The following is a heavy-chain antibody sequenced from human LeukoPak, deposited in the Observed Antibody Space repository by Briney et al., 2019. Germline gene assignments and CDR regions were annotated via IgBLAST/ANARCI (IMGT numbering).Heavy chain of an antibody. Sequence: GGTLRLSCAASGLTFSSYGMSWVRQAPGKGLEWVSAISGSGGSTYYADSVKGRFTISRDNSKNTLYLQMNSLRAEDTAVYYCAKDRGHSGSLDAFDIWGQGTMVTVSS. J-gene: IGHJ3*02. V-gene: IGHV3-23*01. CDR2: ISGSGGST. D-gene: IGHD1-26*01. CDR1: GLTFSSYG. CDR3: AKDRGHSGSLDAFDI.